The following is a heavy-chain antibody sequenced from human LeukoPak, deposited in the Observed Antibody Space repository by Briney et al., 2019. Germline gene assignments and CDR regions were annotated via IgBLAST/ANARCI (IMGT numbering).Heavy chain of an antibody. D-gene: IGHD2-21*02. V-gene: IGHV3-48*02. CDR1: GFTFSSYS. J-gene: IGHJ3*02. CDR3: AIENIVVVTAIRDAFDI. CDR2: ISSGSSTI. Sequence: GGSLRLSCAASGFTFSSYSMNCVRQAPGKGLEWVSYISSGSSTIYYADSVKGRFTISRDNAKNSLCLQMNSLRDEDTAVYYCAIENIVVVTAIRDAFDIWGQGTMVTVSS.